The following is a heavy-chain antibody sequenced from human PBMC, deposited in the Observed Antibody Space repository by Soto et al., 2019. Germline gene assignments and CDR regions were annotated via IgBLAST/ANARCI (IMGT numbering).Heavy chain of an antibody. D-gene: IGHD5-18*01. J-gene: IGHJ6*02. Sequence: SETLSLTCAVYGGSFSGYYWSWIRQPPGKGLEWIGEINHSGSTNYNPSLKSRVTISVDTSKNQFSLKLSSVTAADTAVYYCQASQQLWYYGMDVWGQGTTVTVSS. CDR3: QASQQLWYYGMDV. CDR2: INHSGST. CDR1: GGSFSGYY. V-gene: IGHV4-34*01.